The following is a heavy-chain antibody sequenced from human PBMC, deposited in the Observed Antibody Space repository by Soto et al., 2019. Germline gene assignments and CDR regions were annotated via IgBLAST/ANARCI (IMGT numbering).Heavy chain of an antibody. V-gene: IGHV5-51*01. Sequence: PGESLKISCKGSGYSFTSYWIGWVRQMPGKGLEWMGSIYPGDSNTRYSPSFQGQVTISADKSISTAYLQWSSLKASDTAMYYCARSLTIFGVAQAYYFDYWGQGTLVTVSS. J-gene: IGHJ4*02. D-gene: IGHD3-3*01. CDR2: IYPGDSNT. CDR3: ARSLTIFGVAQAYYFDY. CDR1: GYSFTSYW.